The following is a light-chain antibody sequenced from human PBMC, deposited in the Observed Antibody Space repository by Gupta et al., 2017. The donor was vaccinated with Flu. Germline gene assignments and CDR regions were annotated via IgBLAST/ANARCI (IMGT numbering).Light chain of an antibody. V-gene: IGKV3-20*01. Sequence: EIVLTQSPGTLSLSPGERVIFSCRASQSISNNFLAWYRQKPGQAPRLLIYGASSRATGIPDRFSGSGSGTDFTLTSNRREPEDFAVYYLQHYGSPGTFGQGTKVEIK. CDR1: QSISNNF. CDR3: QHYGSPGT. CDR2: GAS. J-gene: IGKJ1*01.